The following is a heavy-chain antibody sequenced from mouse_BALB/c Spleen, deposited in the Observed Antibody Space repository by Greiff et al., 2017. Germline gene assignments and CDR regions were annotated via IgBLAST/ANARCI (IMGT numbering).Heavy chain of an antibody. V-gene: IGHV14-3*02. CDR3: AREGYDGRSFAY. J-gene: IGHJ3*01. CDR1: GFNIKDTY. CDR2: IDPANGNT. D-gene: IGHD1-1*01. Sequence: DVQLQESGAELVKPGASVKLSCTASGFNIKDTYMHWVKQRPEQGLEWIGRIDPANGNTKYDPKFQGKATITADTSSNTAYLQLSSLTSEDTAVYYCAREGYDGRSFAYWGQGTLVTVSA.